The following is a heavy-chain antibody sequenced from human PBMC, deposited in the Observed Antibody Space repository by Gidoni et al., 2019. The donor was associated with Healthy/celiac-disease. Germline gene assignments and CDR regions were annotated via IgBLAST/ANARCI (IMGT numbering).Heavy chain of an antibody. CDR1: GGSISSGSYY. J-gene: IGHJ4*02. D-gene: IGHD6-6*01. V-gene: IGHV4-61*02. Sequence: QVQLQESGPGLGKPSQTLSLTCTVSGGSISSGSYYWSWIRQPAGKGLVWIGRIYTSGSTNYNPSLKRRVTISVDTSKNQFSLKLSSVTAADTAVYYCARGSAARTFDYWGQGTLVTVSS. CDR3: ARGSAARTFDY. CDR2: IYTSGST.